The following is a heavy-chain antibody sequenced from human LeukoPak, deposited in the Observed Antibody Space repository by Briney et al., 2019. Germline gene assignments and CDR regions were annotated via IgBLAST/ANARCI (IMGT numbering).Heavy chain of an antibody. CDR2: IYYSGST. D-gene: IGHD1-26*01. CDR3: ARGRSGSYNPPPFV. J-gene: IGHJ4*02. CDR1: GGSISSSSYY. V-gene: IGHV4-39*07. Sequence: SETLSLTCTVSGGSISSSSYYWGWIRQPPGKGLEWIGSIYYSGSTYYNPSLKSRVTISVDTSKNQFSLKLSSVTAADTAVYYCARGRSGSYNPPPFVWGQGTLVTVPS.